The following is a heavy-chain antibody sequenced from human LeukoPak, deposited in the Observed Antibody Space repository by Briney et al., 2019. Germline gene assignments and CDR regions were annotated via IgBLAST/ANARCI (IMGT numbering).Heavy chain of an antibody. D-gene: IGHD2-15*01. CDR2: IYYSGST. Sequence: PSETLSLTCTVSGGSISGYYWSWIRQPPGKGLEWIGYIYYSGSTNYNPSLKSRVTISVDTSKNQFSLKLSSVTAADTAVYYCARAPLYCSGGSCQNYYFDYWGQGTLVTVSS. J-gene: IGHJ4*02. CDR1: GGSISGYY. CDR3: ARAPLYCSGGSCQNYYFDY. V-gene: IGHV4-59*01.